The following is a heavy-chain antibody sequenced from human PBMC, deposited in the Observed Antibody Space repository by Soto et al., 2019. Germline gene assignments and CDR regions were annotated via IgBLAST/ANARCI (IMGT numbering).Heavy chain of an antibody. CDR2: IYYSGST. D-gene: IGHD2-2*02. CDR3: ARGNCSSTSCYNHYYYYYGMDV. J-gene: IGHJ6*02. CDR1: GGSISSSSYY. Sequence: PSETLSLTCTVSGGSISSSSYYWGWIRQPPGKGLEWIGSIYYSGSTYYNPSLKSRVTISVDTSKNQFSLKLSSVTAADTAVYHCARGNCSSTSCYNHYYYYYGMDVWGQGTTVTVSS. V-gene: IGHV4-39*01.